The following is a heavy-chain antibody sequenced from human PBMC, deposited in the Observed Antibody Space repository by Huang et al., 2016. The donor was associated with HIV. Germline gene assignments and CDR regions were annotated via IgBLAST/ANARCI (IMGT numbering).Heavy chain of an antibody. D-gene: IGHD4-17*01. CDR3: GRASAYREYGADF. Sequence: MVESGGGLVQPGGSLRLSCSASGFTFGHYWMTWVRQAPGKGLQWRANIRTDGVGTYYAAAVMGRFTTSRDNARNSVYLQMDNLRVDDTAVYYCGRASAYREYGADFWGQGTLVTVSS. J-gene: IGHJ4*02. CDR1: GFTFGHYW. V-gene: IGHV3-7*04. CDR2: IRTDGVGT.